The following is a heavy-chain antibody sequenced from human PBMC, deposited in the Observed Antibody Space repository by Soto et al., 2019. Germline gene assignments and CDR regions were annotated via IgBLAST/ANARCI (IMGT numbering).Heavy chain of an antibody. D-gene: IGHD2-21*02. CDR3: ARRAYCGGDCDPVPSSWYFDL. Sequence: QVQLVQSGAEVKKPGSSVKVSCKASGGTFSSYAISWVRQAPGQGLEWMGGIIPIFGTANYAQKFQGRVTITADESTSTAYMELSSLRSEDTAVYYCARRAYCGGDCDPVPSSWYFDLWGRGTLVTVSS. V-gene: IGHV1-69*12. CDR2: IIPIFGTA. J-gene: IGHJ2*01. CDR1: GGTFSSYA.